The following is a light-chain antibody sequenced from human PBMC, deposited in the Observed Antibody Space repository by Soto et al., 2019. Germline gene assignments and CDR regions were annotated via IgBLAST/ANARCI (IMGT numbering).Light chain of an antibody. J-gene: IGKJ1*01. CDR1: QRISTY. V-gene: IGKV1-39*01. CDR2: SAS. Sequence: DIHMIQSPSSLSASLRPSLSINCLASQRISTYLNWYQQKPGKAPELLIYSASRLQSGVPSRFSGSGSGTDFTLTINGLKPEDFATYHCQQSYTAPTFGKGTKVDIK. CDR3: QQSYTAPT.